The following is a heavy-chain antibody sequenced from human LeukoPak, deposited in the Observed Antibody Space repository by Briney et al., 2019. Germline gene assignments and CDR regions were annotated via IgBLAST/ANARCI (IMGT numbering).Heavy chain of an antibody. D-gene: IGHD6-13*01. J-gene: IGHJ4*02. CDR3: ARGYSSSWNYFDY. CDR2: VFDSGGT. CDR1: GGSISNYW. V-gene: IGHV4-59*01. Sequence: PSETLSLTCTVSGGSISNYWWSWIRQPPGKGLEWIGYVFDSGGTNYNPSLKSRVTISVDTSKKQFSLKLSSVTAADAAVYYCARGYSSSWNYFDYWGQGTLVTVSS.